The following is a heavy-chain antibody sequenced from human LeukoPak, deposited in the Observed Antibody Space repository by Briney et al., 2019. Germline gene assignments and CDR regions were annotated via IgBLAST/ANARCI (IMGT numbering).Heavy chain of an antibody. Sequence: PSETLSLTCIVSGGSISDFYWSWVRQSAGKGLEYIGRIYSSGSTNYNPSLKSRVAMSVDTSKNQFPLNLRSLTAADTAVYYCARVTDSLDYWGQGTLVTVSP. CDR3: ARVTDSLDY. CDR1: GGSISDFY. J-gene: IGHJ4*02. V-gene: IGHV4-4*07. D-gene: IGHD4-11*01. CDR2: IYSSGST.